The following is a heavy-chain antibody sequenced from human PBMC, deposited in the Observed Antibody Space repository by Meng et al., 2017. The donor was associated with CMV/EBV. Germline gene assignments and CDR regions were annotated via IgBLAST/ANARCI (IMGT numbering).Heavy chain of an antibody. Sequence: KASGGTFSSYGISWVRQAPGQGLEWMGGIIPIFGTANYAQKFQGRVTITADESTSTAYMELSSLRSEDTAVYYCALSYYYDSSGYYYYWGQGTLVTVSS. CDR3: ALSYYYDSSGYYYY. D-gene: IGHD3-22*01. CDR1: GGTFSSYG. J-gene: IGHJ4*02. CDR2: IIPIFGTA. V-gene: IGHV1-69*01.